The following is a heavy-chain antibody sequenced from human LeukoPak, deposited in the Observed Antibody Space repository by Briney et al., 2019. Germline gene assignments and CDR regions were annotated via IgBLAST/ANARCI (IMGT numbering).Heavy chain of an antibody. V-gene: IGHV1-69*05. D-gene: IGHD3-10*01. CDR1: GGTFSSYA. J-gene: IGHJ4*02. CDR2: IIPIFGTA. Sequence: ASVKVSCKASGGTFSSYAISWVRQAPGQGLEWMGGIIPIFGTANYAQKFRGRVTMTRDTSTSTFYMELSSLRSEDTAVYYCARIYASGRHYYFDYWGQGTLVTVSS. CDR3: ARIYASGRHYYFDY.